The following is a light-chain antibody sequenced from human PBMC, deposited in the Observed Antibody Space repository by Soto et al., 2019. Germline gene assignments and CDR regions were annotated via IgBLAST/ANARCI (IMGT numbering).Light chain of an antibody. CDR3: QQYNSYSSGT. J-gene: IGKJ1*01. CDR2: KAS. Sequence: DIQMTQSPSTLSASVGDRVTITCRASQNINSWLAWYQQKPGKAPKLLIYKASSLESGVPSRFGGSGSGTEFTLTINSLQPDDFAIYYCQQYNSYSSGTFGQGTKVEIK. V-gene: IGKV1-5*03. CDR1: QNINSW.